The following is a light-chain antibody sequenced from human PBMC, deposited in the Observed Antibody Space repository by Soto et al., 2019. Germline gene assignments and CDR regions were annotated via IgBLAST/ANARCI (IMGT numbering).Light chain of an antibody. CDR3: QHGYSFPHT. V-gene: IGKV1-12*01. J-gene: IGKJ4*01. CDR1: QDIGNW. Sequence: DIQMTQSPSSVSASVGDTVAITCRASQDIGNWLAWYQQKPGKAPNLLIYAASSLQSGVPSRFRGSGFGTDFTLSVSSLQPEDFATYTCQHGYSFPHTFGGGTKGAIK. CDR2: AAS.